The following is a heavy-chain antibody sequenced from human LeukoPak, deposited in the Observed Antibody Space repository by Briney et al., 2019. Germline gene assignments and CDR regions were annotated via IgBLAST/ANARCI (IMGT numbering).Heavy chain of an antibody. V-gene: IGHV3-30*04. CDR2: ISYDGSNK. D-gene: IGHD6-13*01. Sequence: GRSLRLSCAASGFTFCSYAMHWVRQAPGKGLEWVAVISYDGSNKYYADSVKGRFTISRDNSKNTLYLQMNSLRAEDTAVYYCARDLAAAGAGGMDVWGQGTTVTVSS. CDR3: ARDLAAAGAGGMDV. J-gene: IGHJ6*02. CDR1: GFTFCSYA.